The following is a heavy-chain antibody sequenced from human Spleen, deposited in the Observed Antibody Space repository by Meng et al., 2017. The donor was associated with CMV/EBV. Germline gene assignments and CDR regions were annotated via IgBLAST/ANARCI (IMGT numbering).Heavy chain of an antibody. D-gene: IGHD5-18*01. Sequence: CICSGDSISNSKYYWGWVRQPPGKGLEWIGNIYYIGSTYYSPSLKSRVTISVDTSKNQFSLNLNSVTAADTAVYYCARVGIQLWFDPWGQGTLVTVSS. CDR1: GDSISNSKYY. J-gene: IGHJ5*02. CDR3: ARVGIQLWFDP. CDR2: IYYIGST. V-gene: IGHV4-39*07.